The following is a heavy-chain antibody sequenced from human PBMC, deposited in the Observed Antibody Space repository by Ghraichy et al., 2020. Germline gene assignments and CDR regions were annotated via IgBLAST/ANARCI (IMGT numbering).Heavy chain of an antibody. V-gene: IGHV3-7*03. Sequence: GGSLRLSCAASGFTFSNYWMNWVRQAPGQGLEWVANIKQDGSEMYYVDSVKGRFTISRDNAKNSVYLEMNNLRVDDTAGYYCARDVDNRNGKTGNYRPDAFDLWGQGSMVTISS. CDR2: IKQDGSEM. D-gene: IGHD3-9*01. J-gene: IGHJ3*01. CDR3: ARDVDNRNGKTGNYRPDAFDL. CDR1: GFTFSNYW.